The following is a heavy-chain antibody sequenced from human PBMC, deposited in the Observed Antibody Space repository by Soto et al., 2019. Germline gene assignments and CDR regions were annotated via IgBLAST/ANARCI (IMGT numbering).Heavy chain of an antibody. D-gene: IGHD3-22*01. CDR1: GGTFSSYA. V-gene: IGHV1-69*13. CDR2: IIPIFGTA. J-gene: IGHJ3*02. Sequence: SVKVSCKASGGTFSSYAISWVRQAPGQGLEWMGGIIPIFGTANYAQKFQGRVTITADESTSTAYMELSSLRSEDTAVYYCARAQQTYYYDSSGYVAFDIWGQGTMVTV. CDR3: ARAQQTYYYDSSGYVAFDI.